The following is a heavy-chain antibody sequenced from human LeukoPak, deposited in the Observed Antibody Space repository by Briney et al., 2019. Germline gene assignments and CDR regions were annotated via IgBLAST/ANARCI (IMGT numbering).Heavy chain of an antibody. Sequence: ASVKVSCKASGYTFTGYYMHWVRQAPGQGLEWMGWINPNSGGTNYAQKFQGRVTMTRDTSISTAYMELSRLRSDDTAVYYCARDRSGAVAASSFDYWGQGTLVTVSS. J-gene: IGHJ4*02. D-gene: IGHD6-19*01. CDR2: INPNSGGT. V-gene: IGHV1-2*02. CDR3: ARDRSGAVAASSFDY. CDR1: GYTFTGYY.